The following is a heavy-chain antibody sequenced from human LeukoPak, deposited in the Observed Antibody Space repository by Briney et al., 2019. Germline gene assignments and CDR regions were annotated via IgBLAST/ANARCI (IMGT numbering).Heavy chain of an antibody. CDR3: ATPLTTVTARGVDAFDI. D-gene: IGHD4-17*01. Sequence: PGRSLRLSCAASGFTFSSYAMHWVRQAPGKGLEWVAVISYDGSNKYYADSVKGRFTISRDNSKNTLYLQMSSLRAEDTAVYYCATPLTTVTARGVDAFDIWGQGTMVTVSS. CDR1: GFTFSSYA. CDR2: ISYDGSNK. J-gene: IGHJ3*02. V-gene: IGHV3-30-3*01.